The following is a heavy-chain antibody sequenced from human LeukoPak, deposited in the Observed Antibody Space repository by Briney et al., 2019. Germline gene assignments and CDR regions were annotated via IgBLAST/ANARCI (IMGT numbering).Heavy chain of an antibody. J-gene: IGHJ5*02. CDR2: IYSTGST. CDR1: GGSTSNYY. CDR3: ASGTSSWTWFGP. V-gene: IGHV4-59*01. Sequence: SETLSLTCTVSGGSTSNYYWSRIRQTPGKGLEWIGFIYSTGSTNYNPSLKGRVTISVDTSKNQFSLKLTSVTAADTAVYYCASGTSSWTWFGPWGQGTPVTVSS. D-gene: IGHD2-2*01.